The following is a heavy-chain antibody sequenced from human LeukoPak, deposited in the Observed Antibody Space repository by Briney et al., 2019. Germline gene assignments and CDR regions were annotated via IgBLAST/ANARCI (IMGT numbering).Heavy chain of an antibody. CDR3: AGLYSGSYYYYYSMDV. D-gene: IGHD1-26*01. V-gene: IGHV4-59*01. J-gene: IGHJ6*03. CDR1: GGSISSYY. Sequence: SETLSLTCTVSGGSISSYYWSWIRQPPGKGLEWIGYIYYSGSTNYNPSLKSRVTISVDTSKNQFSLKLSSVTAADAAVYYCAGLYSGSYYYYYSMDVWGKGTTATVSS. CDR2: IYYSGST.